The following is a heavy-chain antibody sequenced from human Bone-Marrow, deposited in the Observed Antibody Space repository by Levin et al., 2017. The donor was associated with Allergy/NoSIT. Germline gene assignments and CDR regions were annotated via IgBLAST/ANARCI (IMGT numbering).Heavy chain of an antibody. J-gene: IGHJ4*02. CDR2: IKQDGSEK. V-gene: IGHV3-7*01. D-gene: IGHD6-13*01. Sequence: GESLKISCAASGFTFSSYWMSWVRQAPGKGLEWVANIKQDGSEKYYVDSVKGRFTISRDNAKNSLYLQMNSLRAEDTAVYYCARDNCLMGQQLVQGFDYWGQGTLVTVSS. CDR3: ARDNCLMGQQLVQGFDY. CDR1: GFTFSSYW.